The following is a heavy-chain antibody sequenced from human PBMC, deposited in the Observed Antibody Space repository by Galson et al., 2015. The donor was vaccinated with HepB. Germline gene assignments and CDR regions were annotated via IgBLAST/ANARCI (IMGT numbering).Heavy chain of an antibody. CDR2: MNPNSGNT. D-gene: IGHD3-3*01. Sequence: SVKVSCKASGYTFTSYDINWVRQATGQGLEWMGWMNPNSGNTGYAQKFQGRVTMTRNTSISTAYMELSSLRSEDTAVYYCAKPRGITIVGVVVGGMDVWGQGTTVTVSS. J-gene: IGHJ6*02. CDR1: GYTFTSYD. V-gene: IGHV1-8*01. CDR3: AKPRGITIVGVVVGGMDV.